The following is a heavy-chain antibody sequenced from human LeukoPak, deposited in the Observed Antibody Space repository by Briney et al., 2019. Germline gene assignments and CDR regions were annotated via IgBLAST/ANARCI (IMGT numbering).Heavy chain of an antibody. CDR2: ISYLSSHV. CDR1: GFTFSDYD. V-gene: IGHV3-21*01. J-gene: IGHJ4*02. CDR3: GRAFPPLRTSSAGDL. D-gene: IGHD3-16*01. Sequence: PGGSLRLFCSASGFTFSDYDMNPVRQAPGKGLEWVSSISYLSSHVYYGDSVKGRFSISRDNAKISLYLQMNSLGAEDTAIYYCGRAFPPLRTSSAGDLWGQGILVTVSS.